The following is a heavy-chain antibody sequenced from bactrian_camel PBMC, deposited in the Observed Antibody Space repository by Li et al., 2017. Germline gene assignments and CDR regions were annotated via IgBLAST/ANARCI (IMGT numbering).Heavy chain of an antibody. CDR2: VYTGTNNA. CDR1: GYTYDCAC. V-gene: IGHV3S1*01. D-gene: IGHD3*01. J-gene: IGHJ4*01. Sequence: HVQLVESGGASVQAGGSLRLACAASGYTYDCACMAWFRQAPGKEREGVATVYTGTNNATYADSVKGRFTTSYENAENTIYLQMNSLEPEDTAMYYCAADVDRPPRGAWSRPEAYDVYGKGTQVTVS.